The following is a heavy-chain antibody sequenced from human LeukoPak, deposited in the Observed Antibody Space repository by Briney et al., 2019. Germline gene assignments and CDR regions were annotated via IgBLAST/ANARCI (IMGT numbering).Heavy chain of an antibody. V-gene: IGHV1-69*13. D-gene: IGHD6-19*01. CDR1: GYTFTSYG. Sequence: GASVKVSCKASGYTFTSYGINWVRQAPGQGLEWMGWIIPIFGTANYAQKFQGRVTITADESTSTAYMELSSLRSEDTAVYYCARDESPLGRWLVHGVYWGQGTLVTVSS. CDR2: IIPIFGTA. J-gene: IGHJ4*02. CDR3: ARDESPLGRWLVHGVY.